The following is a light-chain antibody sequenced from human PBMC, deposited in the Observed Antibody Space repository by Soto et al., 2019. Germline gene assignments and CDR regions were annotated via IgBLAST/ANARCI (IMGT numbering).Light chain of an antibody. CDR1: NIGSKN. J-gene: IGLJ3*02. CDR3: QMWDSSTAV. V-gene: IGLV3-9*01. CDR2: RDS. Sequence: SYELTQPLSVSVALGQTARITCGGNNIGSKNVHWYQQKPGQAPVVVIYRDSNRPSGIPERFSGSNSGNTATLTISRAQAGDEADYYCQMWDSSTAVFGGGTKLTVL.